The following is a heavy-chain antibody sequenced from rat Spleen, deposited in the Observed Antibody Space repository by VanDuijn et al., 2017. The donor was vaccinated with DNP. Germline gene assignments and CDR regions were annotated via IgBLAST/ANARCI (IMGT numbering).Heavy chain of an antibody. CDR1: GFTFSDYY. D-gene: IGHD1-12*01. CDR2: ISYNGGTP. CDR3: TRHRTIMPYYYAMDA. V-gene: IGHV5-7*01. J-gene: IGHJ4*01. Sequence: EVLLVESDGGLVQPGRSLKLSCAVSGFTFSDYYMAWVRQAPAKGLEWVATISYNGGTPYYRDSVKGRFTISRDNAQSTLYLQMDSQRSEDTATYYCTRHRTIMPYYYAMDAWGQGASVTVSS.